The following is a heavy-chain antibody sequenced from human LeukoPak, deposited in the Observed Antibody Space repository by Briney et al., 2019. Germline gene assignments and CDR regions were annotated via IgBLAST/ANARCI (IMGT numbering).Heavy chain of an antibody. D-gene: IGHD6-6*01. Sequence: HPGGSLRLSCAASGFTFSSYAMSWVRQAPGKGLEWVSAISGSGGSTYYADSVKGRFTISRDNSKNTLYLQMNSLRAEDTAVYYRAKVPRGVAARPYWGQGTLVTVSS. CDR2: ISGSGGST. V-gene: IGHV3-23*01. J-gene: IGHJ4*02. CDR3: AKVPRGVAARPY. CDR1: GFTFSSYA.